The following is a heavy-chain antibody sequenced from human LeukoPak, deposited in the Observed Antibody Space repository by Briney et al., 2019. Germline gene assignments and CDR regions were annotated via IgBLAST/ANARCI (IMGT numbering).Heavy chain of an antibody. V-gene: IGHV1-2*02. CDR3: ARAQTPGWELPDFDY. Sequence: ASVKVSCKASGYTFTGYYMHWVRQAPGQGLEWMGWINPNSGGTNYAQKFQGRVTMTRDTSISTAYMELSRLRSDDTAVYYCARAQTPGWELPDFDYWGQGTLVTVSS. J-gene: IGHJ4*02. CDR2: INPNSGGT. CDR1: GYTFTGYY. D-gene: IGHD1-26*01.